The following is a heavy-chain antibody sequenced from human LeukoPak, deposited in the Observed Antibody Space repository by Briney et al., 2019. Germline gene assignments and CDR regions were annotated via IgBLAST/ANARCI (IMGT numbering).Heavy chain of an antibody. CDR1: GFTFSSYA. D-gene: IGHD3-3*01. V-gene: IGHV3-48*01. J-gene: IGHJ4*02. Sequence: GGSLRLSCAASGFTFSSYAMSWVRQAPGKGLEWVSFISGSSSTIFYADSVKGRFTISRDNSKNTLYLQMNSLRAEDTAVYYCAKELASGYQDYWGQGTLVTVSS. CDR3: AKELASGYQDY. CDR2: ISGSSSTI.